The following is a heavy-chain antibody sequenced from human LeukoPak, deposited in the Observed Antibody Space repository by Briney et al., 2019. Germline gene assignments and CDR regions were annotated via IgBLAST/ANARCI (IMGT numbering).Heavy chain of an antibody. V-gene: IGHV4-59*08. CDR1: GGSISSYY. J-gene: IGHJ4*02. Sequence: SETLSLTCTVSGGSISSYYWSWIRQPPGKGLEWIGYIYYSGSTNYNPSLKSRVTISVDTSKNQFSLKLSSVTAADTAVYYCARLPLLATPRGPFDYWGQGTLVTVSS. CDR2: IYYSGST. CDR3: ARLPLLATPRGPFDY. D-gene: IGHD3-10*01.